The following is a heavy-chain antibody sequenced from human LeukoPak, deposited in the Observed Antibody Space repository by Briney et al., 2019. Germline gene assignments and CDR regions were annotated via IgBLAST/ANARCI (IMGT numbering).Heavy chain of an antibody. CDR3: ASTPPYDFWSGPPGLDQDAFDI. D-gene: IGHD3-3*01. J-gene: IGHJ3*02. CDR2: INEGGEDT. V-gene: IGHV3-23*01. CDR1: GFTFSIIG. Sequence: GGSLRLSCAASGFTFSIIGMSWVRQAPGKGLEWVSTINEGGEDTYYANSVKGRFTVSRDNSRNTLYLQMNSLRVEDTAVYYCASTPPYDFWSGPPGLDQDAFDIWGQGTMVTVSS.